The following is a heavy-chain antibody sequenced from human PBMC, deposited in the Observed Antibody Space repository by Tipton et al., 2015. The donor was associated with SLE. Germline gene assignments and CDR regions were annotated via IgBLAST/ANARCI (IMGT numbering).Heavy chain of an antibody. J-gene: IGHJ3*02. CDR2: ISYDGSNK. V-gene: IGHV3-30*04. D-gene: IGHD2-15*01. Sequence: SLRLSCAASGFTFSSYATHWVRQAPGKGLEWMAVISYDGSNKYYADSVKGRFTISRDNSKNTLYLQMNSLRAEDTAVYYCASELLDAFDIWGQGTMVTVSS. CDR1: GFTFSSYA. CDR3: ASELLDAFDI.